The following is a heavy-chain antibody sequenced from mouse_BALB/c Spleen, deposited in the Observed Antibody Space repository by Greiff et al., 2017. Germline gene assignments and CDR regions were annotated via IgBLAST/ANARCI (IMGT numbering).Heavy chain of an antibody. CDR3: LRPNWEGFDY. CDR1: GFTFSSYT. J-gene: IGHJ2*01. D-gene: IGHD4-1*01. V-gene: IGHV5-6-4*01. CDR2: ISSGGSYT. Sequence: EVKLMESGGGLVKPGGSLKLSCAASGFTFSSYTMSWVRQTPEKRLEWVATISSGGSYTYYPDSVKGRFTISRDNAKNTLYLQMSSLKSEDTAMYYCLRPNWEGFDYWGQGTTLTVSS.